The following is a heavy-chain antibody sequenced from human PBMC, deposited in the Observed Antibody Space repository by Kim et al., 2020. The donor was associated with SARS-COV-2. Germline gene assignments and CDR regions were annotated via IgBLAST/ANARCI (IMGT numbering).Heavy chain of an antibody. CDR3: AKVLNYYGTFDI. V-gene: IGHV3-23*01. D-gene: IGHD4-17*01. CDR1: GFTFSNYA. CDR2: ISNSGGTT. J-gene: IGHJ3*02. Sequence: GGSLRLSCAASGFTFSNYAMSWVRQAPGKGLEWVSAISNSGGTTYFADSVKGRFSISRDNSKNTLSLQMNSLRAEDTALYYCAKVLNYYGTFDIWGQGTMVTVSS.